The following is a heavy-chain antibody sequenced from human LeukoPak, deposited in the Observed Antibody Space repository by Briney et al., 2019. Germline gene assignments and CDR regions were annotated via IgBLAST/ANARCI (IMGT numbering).Heavy chain of an antibody. J-gene: IGHJ4*02. Sequence: SVKVSCKASGGTFSSYAISWVRQAPGQGLEWMGGIIPIFGTANYAQKFQGRVTITTDESTSTAYMELSSLRSEDTAVYYCARVGGYIAAAPGYFDYWGQGTLVTVSS. D-gene: IGHD6-13*01. V-gene: IGHV1-69*05. CDR3: ARVGGYIAAAPGYFDY. CDR1: GGTFSSYA. CDR2: IIPIFGTA.